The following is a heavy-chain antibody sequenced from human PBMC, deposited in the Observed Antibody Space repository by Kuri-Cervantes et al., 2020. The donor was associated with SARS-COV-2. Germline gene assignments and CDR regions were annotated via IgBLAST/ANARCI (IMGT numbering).Heavy chain of an antibody. CDR3: AKDIAVAGHFDY. D-gene: IGHD6-19*01. Sequence: GGSLRLSCAASGFTFSSYAMSWVRQAPGKGLEWVSVIYSGGSSTYNADSVKGRFTISRDNSKNTLYLQMNSLRAEDTAVYYCAKDIAVAGHFDYWGQGTLVTVSS. CDR1: GFTFSSYA. V-gene: IGHV3-23*03. CDR2: IYSGGSST. J-gene: IGHJ4*02.